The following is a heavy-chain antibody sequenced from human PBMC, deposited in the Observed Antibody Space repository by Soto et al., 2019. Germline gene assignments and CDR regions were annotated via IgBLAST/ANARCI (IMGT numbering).Heavy chain of an antibody. CDR2: IYYSGST. J-gene: IGHJ4*02. CDR1: GGSISSGDYY. V-gene: IGHV4-30-4*01. Sequence: SETLSLTCTVSGGSISSGDYYWSWIRQPPGKGLEWIGYIYYSGSTYYNPSLKSRVTISVDTSKNQFSLKLSSVTAADTAVYYCARLLTYYYDSSEWYFDYWGQGTLVTVSS. D-gene: IGHD3-22*01. CDR3: ARLLTYYYDSSEWYFDY.